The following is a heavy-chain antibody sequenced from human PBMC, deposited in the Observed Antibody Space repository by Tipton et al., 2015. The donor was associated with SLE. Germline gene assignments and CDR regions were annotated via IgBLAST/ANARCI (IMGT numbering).Heavy chain of an antibody. CDR3: AREHYYDSSGWPDALDI. J-gene: IGHJ3*02. V-gene: IGHV4-30-4*01. D-gene: IGHD3-22*01. CDR1: GGSISSGDYY. Sequence: TLSLTCAVSGGSISSGDYYWSWIRQPPGKGLEWIGYIYYSGSTYYNPSLKSRVTISVDTSKNQFSLKLSSVTAADTAVYYCAREHYYDSSGWPDALDIWGQGTMVTVSS. CDR2: IYYSGST.